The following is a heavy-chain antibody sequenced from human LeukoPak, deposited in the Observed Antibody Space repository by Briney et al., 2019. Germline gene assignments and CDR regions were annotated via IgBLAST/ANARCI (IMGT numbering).Heavy chain of an antibody. V-gene: IGHV3-30*02. J-gene: IGHJ6*03. D-gene: IGHD1-14*01. CDR2: IRYDETTK. CDR1: GFTFSSYA. CDR3: AKTGFQWGDNYYYMDV. Sequence: GGSLRLSCAASGFTFSSYAMSWGRQAPGKGLEWVAFIRYDETTKFHADSVEGRFTISRDNSKNTLYLQMTSLRVEATAVYSCAKTGFQWGDNYYYMDVWGKGTTVTVTS.